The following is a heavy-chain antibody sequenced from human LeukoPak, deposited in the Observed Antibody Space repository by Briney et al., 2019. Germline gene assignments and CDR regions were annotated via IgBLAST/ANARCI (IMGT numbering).Heavy chain of an antibody. D-gene: IGHD3-22*01. Sequence: GASVKVSCKASGGTFSSYVISWVRQAPGQGLEWMGGIIPIFGTANYAQKFQGRVTITADESTSTAYMELSSLRSEDTAVYYCARQVLYYYDSSGYSTYWFDPWGQGTLVTVSS. CDR1: GGTFSSYV. V-gene: IGHV1-69*13. J-gene: IGHJ5*02. CDR2: IIPIFGTA. CDR3: ARQVLYYYDSSGYSTYWFDP.